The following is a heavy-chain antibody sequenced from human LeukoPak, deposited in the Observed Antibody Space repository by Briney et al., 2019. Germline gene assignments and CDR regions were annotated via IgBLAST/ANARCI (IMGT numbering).Heavy chain of an antibody. J-gene: IGHJ4*02. CDR2: IRSRTSTI. CDR3: ATDRDFSFDY. V-gene: IGHV3-48*02. Sequence: PGRSLRLSCAASGFTFNTYSMNWVRQAPGKGLEWVSYIRSRTSTIYYADSVKGRFTISTDNAKNSLYLQMNSLRDEDTAVYYCATDRDFSFDYWGQGTLVAVSS. CDR1: GFTFNTYS. D-gene: IGHD3/OR15-3a*01.